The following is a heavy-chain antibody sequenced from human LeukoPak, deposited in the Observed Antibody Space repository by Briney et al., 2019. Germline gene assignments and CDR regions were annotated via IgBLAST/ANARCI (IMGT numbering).Heavy chain of an antibody. V-gene: IGHV4-34*01. CDR2: INHSGST. D-gene: IGHD6-13*01. J-gene: IGHJ5*02. CDR1: GGSFSGYY. Sequence: PSETLSLTCAVYGGSFSGYYWSWIRQPPGKGLEWIGEINHSGSTNYNPSLKSRVTISVDTSKNQFSLKLSSVTAADTAVYYCARRGKSSSWYYTFNWFDPWGQGTLVTVSS. CDR3: ARRGKSSSWYYTFNWFDP.